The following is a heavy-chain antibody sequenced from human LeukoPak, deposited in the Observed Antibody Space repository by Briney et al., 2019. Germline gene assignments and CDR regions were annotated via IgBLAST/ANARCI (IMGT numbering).Heavy chain of an antibody. CDR3: AKDPYYDILTGYSQGIAFDI. Sequence: GGSLRLSCAASGFTFSSYGMHWVRQAPGKGLEWVAVISYDGSNKYYADSVKGRFTISRDNSKNTLYLQMNSLRAEDTAVYYCAKDPYYDILTGYSQGIAFDIWGQGTMVTVSS. CDR2: ISYDGSNK. J-gene: IGHJ3*02. V-gene: IGHV3-30*18. D-gene: IGHD3-9*01. CDR1: GFTFSSYG.